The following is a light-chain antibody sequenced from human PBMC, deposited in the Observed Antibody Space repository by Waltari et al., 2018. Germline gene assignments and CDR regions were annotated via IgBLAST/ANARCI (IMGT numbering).Light chain of an antibody. CDR2: QDT. Sequence: SSELTQPPPVSVSPGQTASIPCPGDKLGANYACWYQQKPGQSPVLVVYQDTKRPSGTPERFSGSKSGNTATLTISGTQTMDEADYYCQTWDSVPHVVFGGGTKLTV. CDR3: QTWDSVPHVV. V-gene: IGLV3-1*01. CDR1: KLGANY. J-gene: IGLJ2*01.